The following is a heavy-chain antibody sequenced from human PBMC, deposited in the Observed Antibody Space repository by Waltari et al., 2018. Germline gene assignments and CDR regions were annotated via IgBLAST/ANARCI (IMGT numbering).Heavy chain of an antibody. Sequence: EVQLLESGGGLVQPGGSLRLSCAASGFTFSSYAMGWVRQAPGKGLEWVSAISGSGGSTYYADSVKGRFTISRDNSKNTLYLQMNSLRAEDTAVYYCAKLPEPGGATRYYYYGMDVWGQGP. D-gene: IGHD1-26*01. CDR2: ISGSGGST. J-gene: IGHJ6*02. V-gene: IGHV3-23*01. CDR3: AKLPEPGGATRYYYYGMDV. CDR1: GFTFSSYA.